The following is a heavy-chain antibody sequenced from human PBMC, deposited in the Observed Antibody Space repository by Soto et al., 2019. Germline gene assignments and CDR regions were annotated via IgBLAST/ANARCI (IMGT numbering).Heavy chain of an antibody. CDR2: INHSGST. J-gene: IGHJ4*02. CDR1: GGSFSGYY. Sequence: PSETLSLTCAVYGGSFSGYYWSWIRQPPGKGLEWIGEINHSGSTNYDPSLKSRVTISVDTSKNQFSLKLSSVTAADTAVYYCARGLGYYCVYWGQGTLVTVS. V-gene: IGHV4-34*01. CDR3: ARGLGYYCVY.